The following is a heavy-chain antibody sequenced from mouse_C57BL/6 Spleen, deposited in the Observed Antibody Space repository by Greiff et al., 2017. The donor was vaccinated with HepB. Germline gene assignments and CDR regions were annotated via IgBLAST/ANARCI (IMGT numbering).Heavy chain of an antibody. Sequence: EVQLVESGGDLVKPGGSLKLSCAASGFTFSSYGMSWVRQTPDKRLEWVATISSGGSYTYYPDSVKGRFTISRDNAKNTLYLQMSSLKSEDTAMYYCARHVDTTGYFDVWGTGTTVTVSS. V-gene: IGHV5-6*01. CDR3: ARHVDTTGYFDV. CDR1: GFTFSSYG. CDR2: ISSGGSYT. D-gene: IGHD1-1*01. J-gene: IGHJ1*03.